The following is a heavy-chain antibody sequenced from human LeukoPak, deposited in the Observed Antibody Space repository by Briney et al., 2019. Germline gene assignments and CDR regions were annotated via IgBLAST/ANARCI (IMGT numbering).Heavy chain of an antibody. V-gene: IGHV3-53*01. CDR3: ARETYGSGSLGS. CDR2: ISGSGGST. J-gene: IGHJ5*02. Sequence: ETLSLTCTVSGGSITSYYWSWVRQAPGKGLEWVSAISGSGGSTYYADSVKGRFTISRDNSKNTLYLQMNSLRAEDTAVYYCARETYGSGSLGSWGQGTLVTVSS. CDR1: GGSITSYY. D-gene: IGHD3-10*01.